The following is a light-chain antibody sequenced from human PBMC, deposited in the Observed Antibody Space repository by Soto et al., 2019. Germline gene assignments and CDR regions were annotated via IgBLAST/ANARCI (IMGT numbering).Light chain of an antibody. J-gene: IGKJ1*01. Sequence: ILLTPSPCTLSLSPGERATLSCRASQSVRSNYLAWYQQKPGQAPRLLIYDASNRATGIPARFSGSGSGTDFTLTISSPEPEDSAVYYCQQRSTWPTFGQGTKVDIK. CDR3: QQRSTWPT. V-gene: IGKV3-11*01. CDR1: QSVRSNY. CDR2: DAS.